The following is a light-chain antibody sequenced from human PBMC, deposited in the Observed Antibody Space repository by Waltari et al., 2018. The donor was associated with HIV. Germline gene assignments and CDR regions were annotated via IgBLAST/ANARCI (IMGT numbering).Light chain of an antibody. CDR1: SSNIGRNT. J-gene: IGLJ3*02. Sequence: TISCSGSSSNIGRNTVNWYQQLPGTAPKLLIYSSNHRPSGVPDRFSGSKSGTSASLAISGLQSEDEADYYCATWDDSLNGRVFGGGTKLTVL. CDR2: SSN. CDR3: ATWDDSLNGRV. V-gene: IGLV1-44*01.